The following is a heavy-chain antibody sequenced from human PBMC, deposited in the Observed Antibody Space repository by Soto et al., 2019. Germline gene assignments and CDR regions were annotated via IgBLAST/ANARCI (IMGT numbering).Heavy chain of an antibody. CDR1: GGSFSGYY. CDR2: INHSGST. V-gene: IGHV4-34*01. Sequence: SETLSLTCAVYGGSFSGYYWSWIRQPPGKGLEWIGEINHSGSTNYNPSLKSRVTISVDTSKNQFSLKLSSVTAADTAVYYCARGLSGCSSTSCYAVGYYYYYYYMDVWGKGTTVTVSS. J-gene: IGHJ6*03. CDR3: ARGLSGCSSTSCYAVGYYYYYYYMDV. D-gene: IGHD2-2*01.